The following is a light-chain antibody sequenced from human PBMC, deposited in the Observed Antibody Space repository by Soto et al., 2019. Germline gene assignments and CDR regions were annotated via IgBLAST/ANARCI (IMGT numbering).Light chain of an antibody. CDR1: QGISRT. CDR2: GAS. Sequence: EIVMTQSPATLSVSPGETATLSCRASQGISRTLAWYQLKSGQAPRLLFYGASTRATGVPARFSGSGSGTEFTLTISSLQSEDSALYYCKHYNHSPQLSFGGGTKVEI. CDR3: KHYNHSPQLS. V-gene: IGKV3-15*01. J-gene: IGKJ4*01.